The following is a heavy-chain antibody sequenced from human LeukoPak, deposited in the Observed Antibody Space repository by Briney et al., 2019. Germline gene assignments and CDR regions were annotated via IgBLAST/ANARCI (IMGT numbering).Heavy chain of an antibody. CDR2: INHSGST. V-gene: IGHV4-34*01. D-gene: IGHD6-13*01. Sequence: SETLSLTCAVHGGSFRGYYWSWIRQPPGKGLEWIGEINHSGSTNYNPSLKSRVTISVDTSKNQFSLKLSSVTAADTAVYYCARLVRRIAAAGTGDYWGQGTLVTVS. CDR3: ARLVRRIAAAGTGDY. J-gene: IGHJ4*02. CDR1: GGSFRGYY.